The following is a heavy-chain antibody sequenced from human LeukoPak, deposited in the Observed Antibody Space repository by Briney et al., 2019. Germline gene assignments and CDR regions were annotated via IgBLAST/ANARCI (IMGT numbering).Heavy chain of an antibody. CDR3: ARLRSGDYAFDI. CDR1: GYTFTSNG. J-gene: IGHJ3*02. D-gene: IGHD2-21*01. Sequence: ASVKVSCKASGYTFTSNGNSWVRQGPGQGPEWMGWISAYNGNTNYAQKLQGRVTMTTDTSTSTADMELRSLRSDDTAVYYCARLRSGDYAFDIWGQGTMVTVSS. V-gene: IGHV1-18*01. CDR2: ISAYNGNT.